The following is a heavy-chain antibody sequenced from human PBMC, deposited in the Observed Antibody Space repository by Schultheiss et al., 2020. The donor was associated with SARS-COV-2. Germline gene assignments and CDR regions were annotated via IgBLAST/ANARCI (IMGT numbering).Heavy chain of an antibody. CDR1: GFTVSSNY. J-gene: IGHJ3*02. V-gene: IGHV3-13*01. CDR3: ARVVGGLDAFDI. CDR2: IGTAGDT. D-gene: IGHD2-15*01. Sequence: GGSLRLSCAASGFTVSSNYMSWVRQAPGKGLEWVSAIGTAGDTYYPGSVKGRFTISRENAKNSLYLQMNSLRAEDTAVYYCARVVGGLDAFDIWGQGTMVTVSS.